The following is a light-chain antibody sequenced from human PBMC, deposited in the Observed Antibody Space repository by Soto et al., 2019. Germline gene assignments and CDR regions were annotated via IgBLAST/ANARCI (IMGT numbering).Light chain of an antibody. J-gene: IGLJ2*01. CDR1: SSNIGRHS. Sequence: QSVLTQPPSASGTPGKRVTIACSWSSSNIGRHSVSWYQQLPGTAPKLLIYNNNQRPSGVPDRFSGSRSGTSASLAISGLQSDDEADYYCEAWDDSLTGVLFGGGTKLTVL. V-gene: IGLV1-44*01. CDR3: EAWDDSLTGVL. CDR2: NNN.